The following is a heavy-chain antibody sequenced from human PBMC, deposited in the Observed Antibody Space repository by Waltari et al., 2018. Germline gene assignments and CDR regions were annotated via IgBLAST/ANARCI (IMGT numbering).Heavy chain of an antibody. CDR2: IRSSGT. CDR3: AKAALDYYGSGAYFDH. CDR1: GFTFSNYA. Sequence: EVQLLQSGGGLVQPGGSLRLPCAASGFTFSNYAMAWVRQTPGKGLGGVSGIRSSGTYDADSVKGRLTLSRDNSKDTLDLQMNSLGADDTAVYYCAKAALDYYGSGAYFDHWGQGALVTVSS. D-gene: IGHD3-10*01. V-gene: IGHV3-23*01. J-gene: IGHJ4*02.